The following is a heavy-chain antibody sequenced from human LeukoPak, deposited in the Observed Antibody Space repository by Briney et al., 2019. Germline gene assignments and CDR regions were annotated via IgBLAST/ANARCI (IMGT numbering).Heavy chain of an antibody. CDR3: AKVPGGATWGDY. V-gene: IGHV3-23*01. CDR1: GFSFSTYT. D-gene: IGHD1-26*01. CDR2: INGRGDST. J-gene: IGHJ4*02. Sequence: PGGSLRLSCAASGFSFSTYTMNWVRQAPGKGLEWVSAINGRGDSTFYADSVKGQFTISRDNSKSTVYLQMNSLRADDTAVYYCAKVPGGATWGDYWGQGTLVTVSS.